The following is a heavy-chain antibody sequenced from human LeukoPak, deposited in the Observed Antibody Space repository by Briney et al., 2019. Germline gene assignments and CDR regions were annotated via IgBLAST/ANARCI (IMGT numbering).Heavy chain of an antibody. J-gene: IGHJ4*02. CDR1: GGSVSSGSYY. D-gene: IGHD5-18*01. CDR2: IYYSGST. CDR3: ARDPGSYGYIDY. V-gene: IGHV4-61*01. Sequence: SETLSLTCTVSGGSVSSGSYYWSWIRQPPGKGLEWIGYIYYSGSTNYNPSLKSRVTISVDTSKNQFSLKLSSVTAADTAVYYCARDPGSYGYIDYWGQGTPVTVSS.